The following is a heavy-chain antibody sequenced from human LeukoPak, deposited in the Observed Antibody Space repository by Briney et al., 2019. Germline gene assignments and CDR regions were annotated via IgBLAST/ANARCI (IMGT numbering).Heavy chain of an antibody. CDR2: IYYSGST. CDR3: ARERGRYYDSSPN. J-gene: IGHJ4*02. CDR1: GGSISSGDYY. D-gene: IGHD3-22*01. V-gene: IGHV4-30-4*01. Sequence: PSETLSLTCTVSGGSISSGDYYWSWFRQPPGKGLEWIGYIYYSGSTYYNPSLKSRLTISVDTSKNQFSLKLSSVTAADTAVYYCARERGRYYDSSPNWGQGTLVTVSS.